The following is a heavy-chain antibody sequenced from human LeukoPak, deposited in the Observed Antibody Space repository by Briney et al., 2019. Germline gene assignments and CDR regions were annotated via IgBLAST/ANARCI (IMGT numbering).Heavy chain of an antibody. J-gene: IGHJ3*02. D-gene: IGHD3-16*01. V-gene: IGHV3-21*01. CDR1: GFTFRSYS. Sequence: PGGSLRLSCGASGFTFRSYSMNWVRQAPGKGREGVSSISTSSSYIYSADSVKGRFTISRDNAKNSLYLQMNSLRAEDTAVYYCVRDTFSPDAFDIWGQGTMVTVSS. CDR2: ISTSSSYI. CDR3: VRDTFSPDAFDI.